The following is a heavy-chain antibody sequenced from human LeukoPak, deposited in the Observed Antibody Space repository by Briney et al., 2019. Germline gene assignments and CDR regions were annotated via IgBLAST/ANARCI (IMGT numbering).Heavy chain of an antibody. CDR3: ARGGFGIAAAVFSRGGRRNIMFDP. CDR2: IYYSGST. D-gene: IGHD6-13*01. CDR1: GGSISSYY. J-gene: IGHJ5*02. V-gene: IGHV4-59*01. Sequence: SETLSLTCTVSGGSISSYYWSWIRQPPGKGLEWIGYIYYSGSTNYNPSLKSRVTISVDTSKNQFSLKLSSVTAADTAVYYCARGGFGIAAAVFSRGGRRNIMFDPWGQGTLVTVSS.